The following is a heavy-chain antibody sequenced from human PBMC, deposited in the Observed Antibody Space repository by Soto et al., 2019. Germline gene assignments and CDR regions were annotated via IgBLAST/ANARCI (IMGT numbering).Heavy chain of an antibody. CDR2: INPNSGGT. D-gene: IGHD6-13*01. V-gene: IGHV1-2*04. CDR3: ATTNIAAAGTGFYYYGMDV. J-gene: IGHJ6*02. CDR1: GYTFTGYY. Sequence: ASVKVSCKASGYTFTGYYMHWVRQAPGQRLEWMGWINPNSGGTNYAQKFQGWVTMTRDTSISTAYMELSRLRSDDTAVYYCATTNIAAAGTGFYYYGMDVWGQGTTVTVSS.